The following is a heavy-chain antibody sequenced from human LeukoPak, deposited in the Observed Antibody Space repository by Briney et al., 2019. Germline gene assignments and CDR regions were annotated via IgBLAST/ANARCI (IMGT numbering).Heavy chain of an antibody. J-gene: IGHJ4*02. CDR3: AKVLRQWTHALVFHH. CDR1: EFTFSSFA. CDR2: IRGGGAGA. Sequence: GGSLRLSCAASEFTFSSFAMSWVRQAPGKGLEWVSYIRGGGAGALYADSVKGRFTISRDNSKSTMYLQMNSLRVEDTAVYYCAKVLRQWTHALVFHHWGQGTLVTVSS. V-gene: IGHV3-23*01. D-gene: IGHD3-16*01.